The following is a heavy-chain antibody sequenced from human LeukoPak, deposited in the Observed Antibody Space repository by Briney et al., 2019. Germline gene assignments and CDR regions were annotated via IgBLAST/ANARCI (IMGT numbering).Heavy chain of an antibody. J-gene: IGHJ6*02. D-gene: IGHD1-26*01. CDR1: GYTFTSYD. CDR3: ARDEKWELLYWDYYYGMDV. V-gene: IGHV1-2*02. CDR2: INPNSGGT. Sequence: GASVKVSCKASGYTFTSYDINWVRQAPGQGLEWMGWINPNSGGTNYAQKFQGRVTMTRDTSISTAYMELSRLRSDDTAVYYCARDEKWELLYWDYYYGMDVWGQGTTVTVSS.